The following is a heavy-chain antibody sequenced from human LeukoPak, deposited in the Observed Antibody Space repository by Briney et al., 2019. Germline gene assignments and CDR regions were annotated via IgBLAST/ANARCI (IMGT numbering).Heavy chain of an antibody. CDR3: ATYMLRDNWNVHTFDS. J-gene: IGHJ4*02. Sequence: ASVEVSCKASGGTFITYTINWVRQAPGQGLEWMGGIIPIFGTANYAQKFQGRVTVTTDDSTSTAFMELSSLRSEDTAVYYCATYMLRDNWNVHTFDSWGQGTLVTVSS. CDR2: IIPIFGTA. CDR1: GGTFITYT. V-gene: IGHV1-69*05. D-gene: IGHD1-1*01.